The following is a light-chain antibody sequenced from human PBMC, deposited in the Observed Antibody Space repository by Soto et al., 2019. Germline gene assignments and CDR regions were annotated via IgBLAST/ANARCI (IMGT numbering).Light chain of an antibody. J-gene: IGKJ4*01. CDR2: KVS. Sequence: DVVLTQSPLSLPVTLGQLASISCRSSQSLVHSDGDTYLSWFHQRPGQSPRRLIYKVSNRDSGVQDRFSGRGSRTDFTLKISSVEAEDVRVYYCMQGRHWPNTFSGGTKVEIK. CDR3: MQGRHWPNT. CDR1: QSLVHSDGDTY. V-gene: IGKV2-30*02.